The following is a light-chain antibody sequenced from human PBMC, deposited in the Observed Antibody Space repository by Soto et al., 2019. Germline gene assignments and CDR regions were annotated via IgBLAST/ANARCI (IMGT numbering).Light chain of an antibody. V-gene: IGKV3-11*01. CDR3: XXXXQ. CDR1: QSVSSY. Sequence: EIVLTQSPGTLSLSPGERAXLSCRASQSVSSYLAWYQQIXXQPPXXXIYDSTNRAAGIPARFSGSRSGTDFTLTISSVEPEDFAMYXXXXXXQFGQGTRLEN. CDR2: DST. J-gene: IGKJ5*01.